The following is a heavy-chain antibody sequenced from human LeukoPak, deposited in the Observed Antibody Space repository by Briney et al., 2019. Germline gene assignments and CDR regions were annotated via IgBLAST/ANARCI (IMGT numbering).Heavy chain of an antibody. CDR3: ARGPYGDYDFYYYYGMDV. CDR1: GDSVSSNSAA. V-gene: IGHV6-1*01. Sequence: SQTLSLTCAISGDSVSSNSAAWNWIRQSPSRGLEWLGRTYYRSKWYNDYAVSVKSRITINPDTSKNQFSLQLNSVTPEDTAVYYCARGPYGDYDFYYYYGMDVWGQGTTVTVSS. CDR2: TYYRSKWYN. D-gene: IGHD4-17*01. J-gene: IGHJ6*02.